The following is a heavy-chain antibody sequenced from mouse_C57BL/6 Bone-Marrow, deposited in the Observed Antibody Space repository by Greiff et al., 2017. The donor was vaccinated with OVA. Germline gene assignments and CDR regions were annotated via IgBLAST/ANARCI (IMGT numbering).Heavy chain of an antibody. D-gene: IGHD2-5*01. CDR3: ARGGGYSNYWYFDV. J-gene: IGHJ1*03. V-gene: IGHV1-81*01. CDR2: IYPRSGNT. CDR1: GYTFTSYG. Sequence: QVQLQQSGAELARPGASVKLSCKASGYTFTSYGISWVKQRTGQGLEWIGEIYPRSGNTYYNEKFKGKATLTADKSSSTAYMELRSLTSEDSAVYFCARGGGYSNYWYFDVWGTGTTVTVSS.